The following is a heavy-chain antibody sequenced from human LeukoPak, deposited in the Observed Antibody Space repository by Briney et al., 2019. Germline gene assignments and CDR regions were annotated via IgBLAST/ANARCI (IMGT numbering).Heavy chain of an antibody. CDR1: GFTFSSYA. Sequence: GGSLTLSCAASGFTFSSYAMHWVRQAPGKGLEGVAVISYDGSNKYYADSVKGRFTISRDNSKNTLYLQMNSLRAEDTAVCYCARDRYNWNYGAFDIWGQGTMVTVSS. D-gene: IGHD1-7*01. J-gene: IGHJ3*02. V-gene: IGHV3-30*01. CDR2: ISYDGSNK. CDR3: ARDRYNWNYGAFDI.